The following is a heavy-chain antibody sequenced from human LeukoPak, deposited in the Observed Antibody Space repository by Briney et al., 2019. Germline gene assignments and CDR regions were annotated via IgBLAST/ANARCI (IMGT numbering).Heavy chain of an antibody. CDR3: ARLYSSSWYANNWFDP. D-gene: IGHD6-13*01. CDR2: INHSGST. J-gene: IGHJ5*02. Sequence: SETLSLTCAVYGGSFSGYYWSWIRQPPGKGLEWIVEINHSGSTNYNPSLKSRVTISVDTSKNQFSLKLSSVTAADTAVYYCARLYSSSWYANNWFDPCGQGTLVTVSS. V-gene: IGHV4-34*01. CDR1: GGSFSGYY.